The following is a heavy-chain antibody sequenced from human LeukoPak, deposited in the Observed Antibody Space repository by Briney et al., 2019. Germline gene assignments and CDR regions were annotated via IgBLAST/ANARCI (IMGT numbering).Heavy chain of an antibody. D-gene: IGHD3-22*01. CDR1: GGSISSSSYY. CDR2: IYYSGST. V-gene: IGHV4-39*01. CDR3: ARRWYYYDSSYFDY. Sequence: SETLSLTCTVSGGSISSSSYYWGWIRQPPGKGLEWIGSIYYSGSTYYNPSLKSRVTISVDTSKNQFSLKLSSVTAADTAVYYCARRWYYYDSSYFDYWGQGTLVTVSS. J-gene: IGHJ4*02.